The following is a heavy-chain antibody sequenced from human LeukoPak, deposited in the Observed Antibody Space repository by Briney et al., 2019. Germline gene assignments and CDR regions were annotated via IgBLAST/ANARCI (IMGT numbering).Heavy chain of an antibody. Sequence: GGSLRLSCAASGFTFSSYSMNWVRQAPGKGLEWVSCISSSSSYIYYADSVEGRFNISRDNSKNTLYLQMNSLRAEDTAVYYCAKDLHPNLDWGQGTLVTVSS. D-gene: IGHD3-16*01. CDR1: GFTFSSYS. J-gene: IGHJ4*02. CDR2: ISSSSSYI. V-gene: IGHV3-21*04. CDR3: AKDLHPNLD.